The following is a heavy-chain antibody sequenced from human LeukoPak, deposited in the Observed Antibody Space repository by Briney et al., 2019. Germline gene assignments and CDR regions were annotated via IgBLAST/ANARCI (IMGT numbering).Heavy chain of an antibody. CDR3: ARLKGYYIDF. J-gene: IGHJ4*02. CDR1: GDSVGSSSYY. V-gene: IGHV4-39*02. Sequence: SETLSLTCSVSGDSVGSSSYYWGWIRQPPGKGLEDIGCIYHSGSTFYNPSLESRVTISVDTSENHFSLKLSSVTAADTAVYYCARLKGYYIDFWGQGTLVTVSS. CDR2: IYHSGST.